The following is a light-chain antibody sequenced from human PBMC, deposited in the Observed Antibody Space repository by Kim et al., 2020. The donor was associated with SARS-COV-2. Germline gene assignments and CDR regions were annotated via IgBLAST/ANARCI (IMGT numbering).Light chain of an antibody. CDR3: QQYYSTPT. V-gene: IGKV4-1*01. J-gene: IGKJ4*01. CDR2: WAS. CDR1: QSVLYSSNNKNY. Sequence: DIVMTQSPDSLAVSLGERATINCKSSQSVLYSSNNKNYLAWYQKKPGQPPKLLIYWASTRESGVPDRFSGSGSGTDFTLTITSLQAEDVAVYYCQQYYSTPTFGGGTKVDIK.